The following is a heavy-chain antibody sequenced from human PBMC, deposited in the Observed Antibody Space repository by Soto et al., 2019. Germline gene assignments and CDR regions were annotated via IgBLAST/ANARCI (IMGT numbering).Heavy chain of an antibody. J-gene: IGHJ6*02. Sequence: SVKVSCKASGGTFSSYAISWVRQAPGQGLEWMGGIIPIFGTANYAQKFQGRVTITADESTSTAYMELSSLRSEDTAVYYCARRSRGYSYGPRYYSMDVWGQGTTVTVSS. D-gene: IGHD5-18*01. CDR1: GGTFSSYA. CDR3: ARRSRGYSYGPRYYSMDV. V-gene: IGHV1-69*13. CDR2: IIPIFGTA.